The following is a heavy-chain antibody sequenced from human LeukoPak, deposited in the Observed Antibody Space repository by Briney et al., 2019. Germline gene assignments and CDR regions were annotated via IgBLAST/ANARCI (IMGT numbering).Heavy chain of an antibody. D-gene: IGHD6-19*01. CDR2: INYSGST. CDR3: ARRRIAVAGTRGIYFDY. CDR1: GGSFSGYY. V-gene: IGHV4-34*01. J-gene: IGHJ4*02. Sequence: SDTLALTCAVYGGSFSGYYWSWIRQPPGKGLECIGEINYSGSTNYNPSLKSRGNIAVDKYQNQFSLKLSSVTAADTAVYYCARRRIAVAGTRGIYFDYWGQRTLVTVSS.